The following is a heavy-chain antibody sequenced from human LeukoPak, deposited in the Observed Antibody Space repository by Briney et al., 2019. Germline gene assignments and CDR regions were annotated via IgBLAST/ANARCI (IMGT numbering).Heavy chain of an antibody. CDR2: IYYSGST. J-gene: IGHJ4*02. D-gene: IGHD4-17*01. V-gene: IGHV4-59*08. CDR3: ARHPFYGDEPFDY. Sequence: SETLSLTCTVSGGSISSYYWSWIRQPPGKGLEWIGYIYYSGSTNYNPSLKSRVTISVDTSKNQFSLKLSSVTAADTAVYYCARHPFYGDEPFDYWGQGTLVTVSS. CDR1: GGSISSYY.